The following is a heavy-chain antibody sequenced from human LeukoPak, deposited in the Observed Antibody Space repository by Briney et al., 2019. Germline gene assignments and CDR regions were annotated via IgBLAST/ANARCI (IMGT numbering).Heavy chain of an antibody. CDR3: ARSAAGLVRFFDY. J-gene: IGHJ4*02. V-gene: IGHV4-31*03. CDR2: IYYSGST. Sequence: SQTLSLTCTVSGDSISRGGYSWSWFRQHSGKGLEWIGYIYYSGSTYYNPSLKSRVTISLDTSKNQFSLELSSVTVANTAVYYCARSAAGLVRFFDYWGQGTLVTVSS. CDR1: GDSISRGGYS. D-gene: IGHD6-19*01.